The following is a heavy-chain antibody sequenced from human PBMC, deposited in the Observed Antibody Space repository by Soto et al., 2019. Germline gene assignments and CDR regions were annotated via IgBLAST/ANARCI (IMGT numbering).Heavy chain of an antibody. V-gene: IGHV3-11*01. D-gene: IGHD3-22*01. CDR3: ARDFDYYDTSGYYYGLFDY. CDR1: GFTFSDYY. Sequence: LRLSCAASGFTFSDYYMSWIRQAPGKGLEWVSYISSSGSTIYYADSVKGRFTISRDNAKNSLYLQMNNLRAEDTAVYYCARDFDYYDTSGYYYGLFDYWGQGTLVTVSS. CDR2: ISSSGSTI. J-gene: IGHJ4*01.